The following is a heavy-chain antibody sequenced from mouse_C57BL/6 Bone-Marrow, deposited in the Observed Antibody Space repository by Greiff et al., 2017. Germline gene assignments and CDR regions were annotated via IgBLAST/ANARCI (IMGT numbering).Heavy chain of an antibody. J-gene: IGHJ4*01. CDR3: AKQLRPLYYAMDY. CDR1: GYTFTSYW. V-gene: IGHV1-7*01. D-gene: IGHD3-2*02. Sequence: VQLQQSGAELAKPGASVKLSCKASGYTFTSYWMPWVKQRPGQGLEWIGYINPSSGYTKYNQKFKDEATLTADKSSSTAYMQLSSLTSEDSAVYYCAKQLRPLYYAMDYWGQGTSVTVSS. CDR2: INPSSGYT.